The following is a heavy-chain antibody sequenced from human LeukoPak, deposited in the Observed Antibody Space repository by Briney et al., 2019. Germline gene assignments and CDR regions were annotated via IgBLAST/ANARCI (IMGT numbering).Heavy chain of an antibody. J-gene: IGHJ4*02. CDR2: IYYSGST. CDR3: ARGRGYGSGSPLAY. CDR1: GGSISSGGYY. V-gene: IGHV4-31*03. D-gene: IGHD3-10*01. Sequence: PSQTLSLTCTVSGGSISSGGYYWGWIRQHPGTGLEWIGYIYYSGSTYYNPSLKSRVTISVDTSKNQFSLKLSSVTAADTAVYYCARGRGYGSGSPLAYWGQGTLVTVSS.